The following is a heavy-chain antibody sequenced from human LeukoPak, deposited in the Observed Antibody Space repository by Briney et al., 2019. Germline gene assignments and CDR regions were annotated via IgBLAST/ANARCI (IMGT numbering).Heavy chain of an antibody. Sequence: GGSLRLSCATSGFTFSSYSMNWVRQAPEKGLEWVSSISSSSTYIYYADSVKGRFTISRDNAKNSLYLQMNILRAEDTAVYYCARELRSAWYYFDYWGQGTLVTVSS. CDR1: GFTFSSYS. CDR3: ARELRSAWYYFDY. CDR2: ISSSSTYI. V-gene: IGHV3-21*01. J-gene: IGHJ4*02. D-gene: IGHD6-19*01.